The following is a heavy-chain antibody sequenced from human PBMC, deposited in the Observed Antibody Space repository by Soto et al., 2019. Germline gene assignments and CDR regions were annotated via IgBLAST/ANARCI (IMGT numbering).Heavy chain of an antibody. D-gene: IGHD6-19*01. Sequence: PSETLSLTCAVSGGSISSGGYSWSWIRQPPGKGLEWIGYIYHSGSTYYNPSLKSRVTISVDRSKNQFSLKLSSVTAADTAVYYCATELGGWPPDSWGKGTLFTVSS. CDR3: ATELGGWPPDS. CDR2: IYHSGST. CDR1: GGSISSGGYS. J-gene: IGHJ4*02. V-gene: IGHV4-30-2*01.